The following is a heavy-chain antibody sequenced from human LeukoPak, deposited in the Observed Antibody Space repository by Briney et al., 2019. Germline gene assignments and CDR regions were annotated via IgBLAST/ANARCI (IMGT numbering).Heavy chain of an antibody. J-gene: IGHJ4*02. CDR1: GFTFSSYA. Sequence: GGSLRLSCAASGFTFSSYAMSWVRQAPGKGVEWVSSITSSGGSTYYAGSVKGQFTISRDNSKNTVYLQMNSLRAEDTAVYYCAKDRPNYYDSSGHYYRRNGDYWGQGTLVTVSS. D-gene: IGHD3-22*01. CDR2: ITSSGGST. CDR3: AKDRPNYYDSSGHYYRRNGDY. V-gene: IGHV3-23*01.